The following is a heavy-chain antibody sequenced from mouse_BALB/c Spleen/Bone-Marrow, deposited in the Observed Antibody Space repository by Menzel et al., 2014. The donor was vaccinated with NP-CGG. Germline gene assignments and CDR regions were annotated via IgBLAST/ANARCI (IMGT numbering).Heavy chain of an antibody. D-gene: IGHD2-4*01. CDR1: GFTFNTYG. Sequence: EVQVVESGGGLVQPKGSLKLSCAASGFTFNTYGMHWVCQAPEKGLEWIARIRSKSNDYATYYADSVKDRFIISRDDSQSMLYLQMNNLKTEDTAMYYCVRDSDYGYYSMDYWGQGTSVTVSS. CDR2: IRSKSNDYAT. J-gene: IGHJ4*01. CDR3: VRDSDYGYYSMDY. V-gene: IGHV10-3*03.